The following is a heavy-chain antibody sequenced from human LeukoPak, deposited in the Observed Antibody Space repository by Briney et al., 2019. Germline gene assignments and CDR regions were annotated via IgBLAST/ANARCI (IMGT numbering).Heavy chain of an antibody. Sequence: SGTLSLTCAVSGGSISSSNWWSWVRQPPGKGLEWIGSIYYTGSTWYNPSLKSRVTISVDTSKNQFSLKVRSVTAADTAVYYCARANDSSGPFDYWGQGTLVTVSS. J-gene: IGHJ4*02. CDR2: IYYTGST. D-gene: IGHD3-22*01. CDR1: GGSISSSNW. CDR3: ARANDSSGPFDY. V-gene: IGHV4-4*02.